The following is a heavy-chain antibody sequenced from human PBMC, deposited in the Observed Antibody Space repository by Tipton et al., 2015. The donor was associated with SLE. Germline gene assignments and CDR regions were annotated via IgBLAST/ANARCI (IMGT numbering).Heavy chain of an antibody. J-gene: IGHJ6*02. CDR3: ARDLFSGWRTYGMDV. V-gene: IGHV3-21*03. D-gene: IGHD6-19*01. Sequence: GSLRLSCAASGFTFSSYSMNWVRQAPGKGLEWVSSISSSSSYIYYVDSVKGRFTISRDNAKNSLYLQMNSLRAEDTAVYYCARDLFSGWRTYGMDVWGQGTTVTVSS. CDR2: ISSSSSYI. CDR1: GFTFSSYS.